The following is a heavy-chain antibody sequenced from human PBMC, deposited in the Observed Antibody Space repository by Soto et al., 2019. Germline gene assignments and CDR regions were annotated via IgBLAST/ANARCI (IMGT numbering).Heavy chain of an antibody. V-gene: IGHV1-69*13. CDR3: ARDLGNVPDHCSGGSCYLRDY. D-gene: IGHD2-15*01. CDR2: IIPIFGTA. Sequence: ASVKVSCKASGGTFSSYAISWVRQAPGQGLEWMGGIIPIFGTANYAQKFQGRVTITADESTSTAYMELSSLRSEDTAVYYCARDLGNVPDHCSGGSCYLRDYWGQGTLVTVSS. J-gene: IGHJ4*02. CDR1: GGTFSSYA.